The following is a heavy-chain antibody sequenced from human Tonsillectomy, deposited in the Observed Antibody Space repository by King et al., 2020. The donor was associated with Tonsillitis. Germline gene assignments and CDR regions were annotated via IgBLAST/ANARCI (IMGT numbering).Heavy chain of an antibody. Sequence: VQLQQWGAGLLKPSETLSLTCAVYGGSFSGYFGSWIRQPPGKGLQWIGEINHSGSTNYNPSLESRVTISVDTSKSQVSLKLSSVTAADMAVYYCARVSGFWNYYYMDVWGKGTTVTVSS. CDR3: ARVSGFWNYYYMDV. V-gene: IGHV4-34*01. J-gene: IGHJ6*03. CDR1: GGSFSGYF. D-gene: IGHD3-3*01. CDR2: INHSGST.